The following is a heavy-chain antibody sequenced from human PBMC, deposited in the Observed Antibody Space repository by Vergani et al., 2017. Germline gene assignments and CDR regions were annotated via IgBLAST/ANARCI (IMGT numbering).Heavy chain of an antibody. J-gene: IGHJ6*03. D-gene: IGHD3-3*01. CDR1: GYTFTSYD. Sequence: QVQLVQSGAEVKKPGASVKVSCKASGYTFTSYDINWVRQATGQGLEWMGWMNPNSGNTGYAQKFQGRVTMTRNTSISTAYMELSSLRSEDTAVYYCARVGSGYDFWSGYAYYYYYMDVWGKGP. CDR2: MNPNSGNT. V-gene: IGHV1-8*01. CDR3: ARVGSGYDFWSGYAYYYYYMDV.